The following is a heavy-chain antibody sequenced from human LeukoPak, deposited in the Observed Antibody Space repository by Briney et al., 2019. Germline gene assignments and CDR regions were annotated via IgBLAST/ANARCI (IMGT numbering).Heavy chain of an antibody. CDR1: GGSISSSSYY. J-gene: IGHJ4*02. CDR2: IYYSGST. Sequence: SETLSLTCTVSGGSISSSSYYWGWIRQPPGKGLEWIGSIYYSGSTYYNPSLKSRVTISVDTSKNQFSLKLSSVTAADTAVYYCARDRIAAALNPFDYWGQGTLVTVSS. V-gene: IGHV4-39*07. CDR3: ARDRIAAALNPFDY. D-gene: IGHD6-13*01.